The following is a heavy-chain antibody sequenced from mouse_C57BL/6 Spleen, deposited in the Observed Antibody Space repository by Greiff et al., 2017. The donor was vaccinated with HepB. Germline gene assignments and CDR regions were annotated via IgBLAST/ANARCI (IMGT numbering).Heavy chain of an antibody. CDR1: GYTFTSYW. J-gene: IGHJ2*01. Sequence: QVQLKQPGAELVKPGASVKLSCKASGYTFTSYWMHWVKQRPGQGLEWIGMIHPNSGSTNYNEKFKSKATLTVDKSSSTAYMQLSSLTSEDSAVYYCARAPSYYGSGFDYWGQGTTLTVSS. D-gene: IGHD1-1*01. CDR3: ARAPSYYGSGFDY. CDR2: IHPNSGST. V-gene: IGHV1-64*01.